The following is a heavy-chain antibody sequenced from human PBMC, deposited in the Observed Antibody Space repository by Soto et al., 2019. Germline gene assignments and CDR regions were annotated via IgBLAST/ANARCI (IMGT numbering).Heavy chain of an antibody. D-gene: IGHD6-19*01. J-gene: IGHJ5*02. CDR3: ARGVAVAGIFAWSLDP. CDR1: GGSFSGYY. CDR2: INHSGST. Sequence: QVQLQQWGAGLLKPSETLSLTCAVYGGSFSGYYWSWIRQPPGKGLEWIGEINHSGSTNYNPSLTSRVTISVDTSKNQFSLKLSSVTAAETAVYYCARGVAVAGIFAWSLDPWGQGTLVTVSS. V-gene: IGHV4-34*01.